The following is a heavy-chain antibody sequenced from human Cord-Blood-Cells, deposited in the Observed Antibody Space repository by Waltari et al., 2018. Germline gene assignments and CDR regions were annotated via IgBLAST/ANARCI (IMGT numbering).Heavy chain of an antibody. J-gene: IGHJ5*02. Sequence: QVTLRESGPALVNPTQTLTLTCTFSGFSLSTSGMCVSWIRQPPGKGLEWLALIDWDDDKYYSTSSKNRLSIYKDHSKHRMVLTMTTMDRVETAAYYCGRIRSWLVMENWLDPWGQGSLVTVSS. D-gene: IGHD6-19*01. CDR1: GFSLSTSGMC. CDR2: IDWDDDK. V-gene: IGHV2-70*01. CDR3: GRIRSWLVMENWLDP.